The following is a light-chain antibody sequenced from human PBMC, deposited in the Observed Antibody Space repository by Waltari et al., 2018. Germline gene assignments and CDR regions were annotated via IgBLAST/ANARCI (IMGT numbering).Light chain of an antibody. Sequence: VILTQSPATLSLSPGERATLSCRASQSVSSYLAWYQQKPGQAPRLLIYGASSSATGIPDRFSGSGSGTEFTLTISSLEPEDFAVYFCQKYSSSPFTFGPGTKLDIK. V-gene: IGKV3-20*01. CDR3: QKYSSSPFT. CDR2: GAS. CDR1: QSVSSY. J-gene: IGKJ3*01.